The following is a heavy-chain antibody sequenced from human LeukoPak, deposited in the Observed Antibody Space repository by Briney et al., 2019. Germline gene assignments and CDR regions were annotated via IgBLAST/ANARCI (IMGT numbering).Heavy chain of an antibody. CDR3: ARGRSTTVTTWYYFDY. Sequence: PSETLSLTCAVYGGSFSGYYWSWIRQPPGKGLEWIGEINHSGSTNYNPSLKSRVTISVDTSKNQFSLKLSSVTAADTAVYYCARGRSTTVTTWYYFDYRGQGTLVTVSS. CDR1: GGSFSGYY. D-gene: IGHD4-17*01. CDR2: INHSGST. V-gene: IGHV4-34*01. J-gene: IGHJ4*02.